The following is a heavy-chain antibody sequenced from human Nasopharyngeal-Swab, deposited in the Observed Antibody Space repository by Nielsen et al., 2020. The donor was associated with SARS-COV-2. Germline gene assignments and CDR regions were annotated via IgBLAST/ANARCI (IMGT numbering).Heavy chain of an antibody. V-gene: IGHV4-59*08. Sequence: SETLSLTCTVSGGSISSYYWSWIRQPPGKGLEWIGYIYYSGSTYYNPSLKSRVTISVDTSKNQFSLKLSSVTAADTAVYYCASPDESGYWGQGTLVTVSS. CDR1: GGSISSYY. CDR2: IYYSGST. J-gene: IGHJ4*02. D-gene: IGHD1-14*01. CDR3: ASPDESGY.